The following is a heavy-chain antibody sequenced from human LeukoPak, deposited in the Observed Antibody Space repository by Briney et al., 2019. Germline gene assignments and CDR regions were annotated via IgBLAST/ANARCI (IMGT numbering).Heavy chain of an antibody. D-gene: IGHD1-26*01. V-gene: IGHV4-4*09. Sequence: SETLSLTCTVSGVSINTYYASWIRQAPGKGLEFIGFIYNGGNTNYNPSLKSRATISVGTSNNQFSLRLTSVTAADTAMYYCAAGPWELDFWGQGTLVTVSS. CDR3: AAGPWELDF. CDR2: IYNGGNT. CDR1: GVSINTYY. J-gene: IGHJ4*02.